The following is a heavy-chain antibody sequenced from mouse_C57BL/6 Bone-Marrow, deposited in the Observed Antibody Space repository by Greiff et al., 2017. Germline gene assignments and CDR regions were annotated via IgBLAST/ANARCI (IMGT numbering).Heavy chain of an antibody. J-gene: IGHJ3*01. Sequence: EVQLVESGGGLVKPGGSLKLSCAASGFTFSSYTMSWVRQTPEKRLEWVATISGGGGNTYYPDSVKGRFTISRDNAKNTLYLQMSSLRSEDTALYYCAKYYYGSSYGSSWFAYWGQGTLVTVSA. CDR2: ISGGGGNT. D-gene: IGHD1-1*01. CDR1: GFTFSSYT. CDR3: AKYYYGSSYGSSWFAY. V-gene: IGHV5-9*01.